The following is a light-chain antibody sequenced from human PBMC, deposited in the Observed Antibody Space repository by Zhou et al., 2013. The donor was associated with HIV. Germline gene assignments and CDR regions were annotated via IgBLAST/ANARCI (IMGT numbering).Light chain of an antibody. CDR3: QQYNSYPFT. CDR2: KAS. Sequence: DIQMTQSPSTVSASVGDRVTITCRASQSIGTWLAWHQHKPGKAPKLLIYKASSLESGVPSRFSGSGSGTEFTLTISSLQPDDFATYFCQQYNSYPFTFGPWGPKWISN. V-gene: IGKV1-5*03. J-gene: IGKJ3*01. CDR1: QSIGTW.